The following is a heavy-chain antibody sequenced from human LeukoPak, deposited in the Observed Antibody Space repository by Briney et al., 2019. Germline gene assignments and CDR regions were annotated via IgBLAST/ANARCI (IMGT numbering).Heavy chain of an antibody. V-gene: IGHV3-23*01. D-gene: IGHD5-18*01. CDR3: ARVGGGYSYAYFDY. J-gene: IGHJ4*02. CDR2: ISGSGGST. Sequence: GGSLRLSCAASGFTFSSYAMSWVRQAPEKGLEWVSAISGSGGSTYYADSVKGRFTISRDNSKNTLYLQMNSLRAEDTAVYYCARVGGGYSYAYFDYWGQGTLVTVSS. CDR1: GFTFSSYA.